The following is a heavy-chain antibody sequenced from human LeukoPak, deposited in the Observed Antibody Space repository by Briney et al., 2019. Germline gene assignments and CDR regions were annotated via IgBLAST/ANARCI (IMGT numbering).Heavy chain of an antibody. J-gene: IGHJ1*01. Sequence: GGSLRLSCAASGFAFRNYDMIWVRQAPGRGLEWVSGITTDGSGAYYADSVKGRFTVSRDNSKNTVFLQMNSLRGEDAAIYYCEKGVLGAGSLLEYFQHWGQGTLVTVSS. D-gene: IGHD3-10*01. CDR1: GFAFRNYD. CDR2: ITTDGSGA. CDR3: EKGVLGAGSLLEYFQH. V-gene: IGHV3-23*01.